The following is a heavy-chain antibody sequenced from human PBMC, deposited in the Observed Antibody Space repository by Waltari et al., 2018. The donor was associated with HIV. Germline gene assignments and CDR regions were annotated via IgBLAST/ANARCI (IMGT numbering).Heavy chain of an antibody. CDR2: INTHTGIP. V-gene: IGHV7-4-1*02. CDR1: GYTFTTYA. Sequence: QVQLVQSGSELKKPGASVKVSYKASGYTFTTYAMNWVRQAPGQGLEWMGWINTHTGIPTYAQGFSGRFVFSLDTSVSTAYLQISSLESEDTAVYFCAKGIAVSTTYYYSAMDVWGPGTTVAVSS. D-gene: IGHD6-19*01. CDR3: AKGIAVSTTYYYSAMDV. J-gene: IGHJ6*02.